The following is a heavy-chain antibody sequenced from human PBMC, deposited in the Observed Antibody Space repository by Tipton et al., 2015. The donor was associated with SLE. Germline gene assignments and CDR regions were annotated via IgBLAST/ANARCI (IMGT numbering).Heavy chain of an antibody. Sequence: TLSLTCTVSGGSISSYYWSWIRQPAGKGLEWIGRIYSRGSTNSNLSLKSRVTISADTSKNQFSLMLSSVTAADTAVYYCAREGAEKVRTSYYYYMDVWGKGTTVTISS. CDR2: IYSRGST. CDR3: AREGAEKVRTSYYYYMDV. V-gene: IGHV4-4*07. J-gene: IGHJ6*03. CDR1: GGSISSYY. D-gene: IGHD3-10*01.